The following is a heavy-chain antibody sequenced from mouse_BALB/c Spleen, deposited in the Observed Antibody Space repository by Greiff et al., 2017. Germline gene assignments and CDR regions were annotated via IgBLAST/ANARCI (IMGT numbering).Heavy chain of an antibody. Sequence: QVQLQQPGAELVKPGASVKLSCKASGYTFTSYYMYWVKQRPGQGLEWIGGINPSNGGTNFNEKFKSKATLTVDKSSSTAYMQLSSLTSEDSAVYYCTRWGHYYGYGVYWGQGTTLTVSS. CDR2: INPSNGGT. V-gene: IGHV1S81*02. CDR3: TRWGHYYGYGVY. D-gene: IGHD1-2*01. CDR1: GYTFTSYY. J-gene: IGHJ2*01.